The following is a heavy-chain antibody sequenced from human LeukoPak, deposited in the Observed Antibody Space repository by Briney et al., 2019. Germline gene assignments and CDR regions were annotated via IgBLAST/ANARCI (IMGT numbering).Heavy chain of an antibody. CDR3: ARNVGYPYEAFDM. CDR2: IYPGDFDT. V-gene: IGHV5-51*01. Sequence: PGESLKISCKASKYNFANYWIGWVRQMPGKGLEYMGLIYPGDFDTRYSPSFQGQVTISADKSTTTAFLQWSGLKASDTAIYYCARNVGYPYEAFDMWGQGTLVTVSS. D-gene: IGHD5-18*01. CDR1: KYNFANYW. J-gene: IGHJ3*02.